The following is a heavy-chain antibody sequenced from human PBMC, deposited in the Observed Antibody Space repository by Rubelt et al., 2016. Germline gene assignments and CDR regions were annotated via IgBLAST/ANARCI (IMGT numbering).Heavy chain of an antibody. J-gene: IGHJ5*02. D-gene: IGHD4-17*01. Sequence: GWIRQPPGKGLEWIGSIYYSGSTYYNPSLKSRVTISVDTSKNQFSLKLSSVTAADTAVYYCARHGLYGDYGWFDPWGQGTLVTVSS. CDR2: IYYSGST. CDR3: ARHGLYGDYGWFDP. V-gene: IGHV4-39*01.